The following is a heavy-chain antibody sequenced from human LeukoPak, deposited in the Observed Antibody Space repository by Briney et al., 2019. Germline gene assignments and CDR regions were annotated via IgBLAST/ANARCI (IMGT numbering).Heavy chain of an antibody. J-gene: IGHJ4*02. V-gene: IGHV3-48*03. D-gene: IGHD4-23*01. CDR1: GFTFSSYE. CDR3: ASELTTVVTPSD. Sequence: GGSLRLSCAASGFTFSSYEMNWVRQAPGKGLEWVSYISSSGSTIYYADSVKGRFTISRDNAKNSLYLQMNSLRAEDTAVYYCASELTTVVTPSDWGQGTLVTVSS. CDR2: ISSSGSTI.